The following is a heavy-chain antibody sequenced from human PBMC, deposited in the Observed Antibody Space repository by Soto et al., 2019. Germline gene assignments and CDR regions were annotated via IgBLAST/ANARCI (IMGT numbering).Heavy chain of an antibody. J-gene: IGHJ4*02. CDR1: GYTFTSYG. Sequence: QVQLVQSGAEVKKPGASVKVSCKASGYTFTSYGISWVRQAPGQGLEWMGWISAYNGNTNYAQKLQGRVTMTTDTATSTAYMELRSLRSDDTAVYYCARELGSPGYSSSWQVDFDYWGQGTLVTVSS. D-gene: IGHD6-13*01. V-gene: IGHV1-18*01. CDR3: ARELGSPGYSSSWQVDFDY. CDR2: ISAYNGNT.